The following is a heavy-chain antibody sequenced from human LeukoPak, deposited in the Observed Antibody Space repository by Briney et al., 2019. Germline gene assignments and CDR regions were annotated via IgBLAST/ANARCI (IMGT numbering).Heavy chain of an antibody. CDR1: GFTFSSYS. CDR2: ISSSSSYI. D-gene: IGHD2-15*01. J-gene: IGHJ5*02. V-gene: IGHV3-21*01. Sequence: GGSLRLSCAASGFTFSSYSMNWVRQAPGKGLEWVSSISSSSSYIYYADSVKGRFTISRDNAKNSLYLQMNSLRAEDTAVYYCARDLYCSGGSCYSGWFDPWGQGTLVTVSS. CDR3: ARDLYCSGGSCYSGWFDP.